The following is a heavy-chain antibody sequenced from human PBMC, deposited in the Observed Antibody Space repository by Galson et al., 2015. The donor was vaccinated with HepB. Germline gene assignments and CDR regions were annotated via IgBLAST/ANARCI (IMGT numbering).Heavy chain of an antibody. Sequence: SVKVSCKASGFTFTSPAVQWVRQARGQRLEWIGWIVVGSGNTNYAQKFQERVTITRDMSTSTAYMELSSLRSEDTAVYYCAADTGYSYGLNWFDPWGQGTLVTVSS. D-gene: IGHD5-18*01. J-gene: IGHJ5*02. CDR3: AADTGYSYGLNWFDP. V-gene: IGHV1-58*01. CDR1: GFTFTSPA. CDR2: IVVGSGNT.